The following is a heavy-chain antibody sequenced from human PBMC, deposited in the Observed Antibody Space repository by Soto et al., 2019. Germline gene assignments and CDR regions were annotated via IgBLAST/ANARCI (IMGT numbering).Heavy chain of an antibody. V-gene: IGHV4-30-4*01. J-gene: IGHJ4*01. CDR2: IYYTGTT. CDR3: EREGHSSWEYLDP. CDR1: GGSLIGGGFY. Sequence: QVQLQESGPGLVKPSQTLSLACTVSGGSLIGGGFYWSWVRQSPGKAPEWIGFIYYTGTTYYNPSLRGRVTMSMDTSKNQFYLELTSVTAADTAIYYFEREGHSSWEYLDPWGQGIVVTVAS. D-gene: IGHD2-2*01.